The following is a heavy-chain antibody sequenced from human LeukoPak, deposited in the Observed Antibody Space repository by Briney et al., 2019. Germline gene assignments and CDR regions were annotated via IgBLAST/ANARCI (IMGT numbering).Heavy chain of an antibody. J-gene: IGHJ3*02. Sequence: SETLSLTCTVSGDSISSYHRSWIRQSPGKGLEWIGHIYYRGSTKYNPSLKSRVTISVDTSKNLFSLKLSSVTAADTAVYYCARYQPDYYAFDIWGQGTMVTVSS. V-gene: IGHV4-59*12. CDR1: GDSISSYH. D-gene: IGHD1-14*01. CDR2: IYYRGST. CDR3: ARYQPDYYAFDI.